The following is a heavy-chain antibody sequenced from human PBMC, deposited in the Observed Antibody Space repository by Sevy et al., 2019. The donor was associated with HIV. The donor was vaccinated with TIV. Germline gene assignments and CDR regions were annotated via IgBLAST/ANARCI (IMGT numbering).Heavy chain of an antibody. CDR1: GFTFSSYW. CDR3: TSGYSNDVFDI. Sequence: GGSLRLSCAASGFTFSSYWMHWVRQAPGKGLVWVSRINSDGSRISYADSVKGRFTISRDNAKNTLYLQMNSLRAEDTAVYHCTSGYSNDVFDIWGQGTMVTVSS. V-gene: IGHV3-74*01. CDR2: INSDGSRI. J-gene: IGHJ3*02. D-gene: IGHD5-18*01.